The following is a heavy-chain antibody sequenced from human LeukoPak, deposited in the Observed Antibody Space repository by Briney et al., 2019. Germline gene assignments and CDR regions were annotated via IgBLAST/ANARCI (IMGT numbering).Heavy chain of an antibody. V-gene: IGHV1-8*01. CDR3: ARVAGSADY. CDR2: MNPNSGFT. CDR1: GYAFTSLD. Sequence: ASVKVSCKASGYAFTSLDINWVRQATGQGLEWMGWMNPNSGFTGSAQKFQGRLTMTRDTSISTAYMELTSLTSEDTAMHYCARVAGSADYWGQGTLVTVSS. J-gene: IGHJ4*02. D-gene: IGHD6-19*01.